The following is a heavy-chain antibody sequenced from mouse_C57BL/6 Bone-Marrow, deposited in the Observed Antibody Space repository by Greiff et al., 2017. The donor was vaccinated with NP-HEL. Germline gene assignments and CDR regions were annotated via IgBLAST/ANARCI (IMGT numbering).Heavy chain of an antibody. J-gene: IGHJ1*03. Sequence: QVQLQQSGAELVRPGTSVKLSCKASGYTFTSYWMHWVKQRPGQGLEWIGVIDPSDSYTNYNQKFKGKATLTVDTSSSTAYMQLSSLTSEDSAVYYCANYYGSPYWYFDVWGTGTTVTVSS. CDR1: GYTFTSYW. D-gene: IGHD1-1*01. CDR3: ANYYGSPYWYFDV. CDR2: IDPSDSYT. V-gene: IGHV1-59*01.